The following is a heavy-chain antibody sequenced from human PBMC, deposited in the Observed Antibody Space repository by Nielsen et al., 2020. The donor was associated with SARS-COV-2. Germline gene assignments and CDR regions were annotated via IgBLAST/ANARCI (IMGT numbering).Heavy chain of an antibody. CDR2: IDHSGST. D-gene: IGHD2-15*01. V-gene: IGHV4-34*01. Sequence: RQAPGKGLEWIGEIDHSGSTNYNPSLKSRVTISLDTSKNQFSLKLTSVTAADTAVYYCARAPKVKMVVVAATPYYYYYGMDVWGQGTTVTVSS. J-gene: IGHJ6*02. CDR3: ARAPKVKMVVVAATPYYYYYGMDV.